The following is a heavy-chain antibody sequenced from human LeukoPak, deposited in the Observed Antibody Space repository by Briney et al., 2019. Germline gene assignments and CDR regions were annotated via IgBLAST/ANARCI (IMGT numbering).Heavy chain of an antibody. D-gene: IGHD2-15*01. V-gene: IGHV3-21*01. CDR1: GFTYSSDS. J-gene: IGHJ4*02. Sequence: PGGSLRLYCAASGFTYSSDSMNWLRQAPGKGLQGVSAISSSRSYIYYADSVKGRFPISRDNAKNALYLQMNSLRAEDPAVYYCPRESPPRGYCSGGSCYADYWGQGTLVTVSS. CDR3: PRESPPRGYCSGGSCYADY. CDR2: ISSSRSYI.